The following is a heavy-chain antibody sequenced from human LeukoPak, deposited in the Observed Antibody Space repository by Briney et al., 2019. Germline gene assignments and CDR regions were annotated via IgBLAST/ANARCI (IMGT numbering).Heavy chain of an antibody. CDR2: ISNVGGSK. CDR1: GFTFSDYA. CDR3: ARDLSTGPADYCFDS. D-gene: IGHD2-2*01. Sequence: LVGGSLILSCAASGFTFSDYAIHWVRQAPGKGLEWVSVISNVGGSKHYADSEKGRFTISRDNSKNTLLLQMNSLRPEDTAVYYCARDLSTGPADYCFDSWGQGTLVTVSS. V-gene: IGHV3-30-3*01. J-gene: IGHJ4*02.